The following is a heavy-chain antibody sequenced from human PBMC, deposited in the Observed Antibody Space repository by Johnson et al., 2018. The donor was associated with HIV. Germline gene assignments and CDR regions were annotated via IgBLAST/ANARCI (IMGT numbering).Heavy chain of an antibody. CDR1: GFTFSTYA. D-gene: IGHD6-19*01. CDR2: ISYHGTTK. CDR3: ARGSLMTQWLRGDDAFDI. V-gene: IGHV3-30-3*01. J-gene: IGHJ3*02. Sequence: QVQLVESGGGVVQPGRSLRLSCAASGFTFSTYAMHWVRQAPGKGLEWVAVISYHGTTKYYADSVKGRFTISRDNSKNTLYLQMDSLRAEDTAVYYCARGSLMTQWLRGDDAFDIWGQGTMVTVSS.